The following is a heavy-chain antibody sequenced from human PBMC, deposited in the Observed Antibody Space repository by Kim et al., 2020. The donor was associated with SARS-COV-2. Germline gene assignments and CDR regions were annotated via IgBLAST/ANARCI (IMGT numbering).Heavy chain of an antibody. CDR3: ATWDNWNYVPNFDY. V-gene: IGHV1-24*01. D-gene: IGHD1-7*01. CDR2: FDPEDGET. J-gene: IGHJ4*02. CDR1: GYTLTDLS. Sequence: ASVKVSCKVSGYTLTDLSMHWVRQAPGKGLEWMGGFDPEDGETIYAQKFQGRVTMTEDTSTDTAYMELSSLRSEDTAVYYCATWDNWNYVPNFDYWGQGTLVTVSS.